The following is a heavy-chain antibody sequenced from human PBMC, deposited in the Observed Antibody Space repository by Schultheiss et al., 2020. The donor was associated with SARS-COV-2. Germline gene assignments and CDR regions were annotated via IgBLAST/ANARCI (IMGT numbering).Heavy chain of an antibody. Sequence: SCAASGFVFSNYRMNWVRQPPGKGLEWVSSISGDGTSIYYADSVKGRFTISRDNSKNTLCLQMNSLRAEDTAVYYCARRVATGWHFDLWGRGTLVTVSS. D-gene: IGHD5-12*01. J-gene: IGHJ2*01. CDR1: GFVFSNYR. CDR3: ARRVATGWHFDL. CDR2: ISGDGTSI. V-gene: IGHV3-21*04.